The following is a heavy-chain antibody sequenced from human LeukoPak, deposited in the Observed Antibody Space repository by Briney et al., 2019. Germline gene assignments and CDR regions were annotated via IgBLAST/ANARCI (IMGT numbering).Heavy chain of an antibody. CDR3: ARGVGDY. CDR1: GGTFSSYA. Sequence: ASVKVSCKASGGTFSSYAISWVRQATGQGLEWMGWMNPNSGNTGYAQKFQGRVTMTRNTSISTAYMEPSSLRSEDTAVYYCARGVGDYWGQGTLVTVSS. V-gene: IGHV1-8*02. J-gene: IGHJ4*02. CDR2: MNPNSGNT.